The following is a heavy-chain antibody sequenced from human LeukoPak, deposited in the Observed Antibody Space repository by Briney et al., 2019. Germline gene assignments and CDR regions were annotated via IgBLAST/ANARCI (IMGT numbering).Heavy chain of an antibody. CDR2: ISGSGGST. V-gene: IGHV3-23*01. Sequence: GGSLRLSCAASGFTFSSYAMSWVRQAPGKGLEWVSAISGSGGSTYYADSVKGRFTNSRDNSKNTLYLEMNSLRAEDTAVYYCAKSYDFWSGYYTAYWGQGTLVTVSS. J-gene: IGHJ4*02. CDR3: AKSYDFWSGYYTAY. D-gene: IGHD3-3*01. CDR1: GFTFSSYA.